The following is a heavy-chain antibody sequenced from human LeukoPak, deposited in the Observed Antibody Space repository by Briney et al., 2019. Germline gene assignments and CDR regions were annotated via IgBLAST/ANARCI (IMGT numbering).Heavy chain of an antibody. CDR1: GSSFSGYY. V-gene: IGHV4-34*01. CDR3: AREPGWTIAARPFDY. CDR2: INHSGST. D-gene: IGHD6-6*01. Sequence: PSETLSLTCGVYGSSFSGYYWSWIRQPPGKGLEWIGEINHSGSTNYNASLKSRVTISVDTSRKQFSLKLSSVTAADSAMYYYAREPGWTIAARPFDYCGQGTLVTVSS. J-gene: IGHJ4*02.